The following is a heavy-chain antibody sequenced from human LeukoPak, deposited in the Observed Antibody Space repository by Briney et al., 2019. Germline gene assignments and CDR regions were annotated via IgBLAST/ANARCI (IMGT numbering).Heavy chain of an antibody. V-gene: IGHV4-59*08. CDR2: IYYSGST. J-gene: IGHJ3*02. CDR3: ASQGGGAFDI. Sequence: SETLSLTCTVSGGSISSYYWSWIRQPPGKGLEWIGYIYYSGSTNYNPSLKSRVTISVDTSKNQFSLKLSSVTAADTAVYYCASQGGGAFDIWGLGTMVTVSS. CDR1: GGSISSYY. D-gene: IGHD3-16*01.